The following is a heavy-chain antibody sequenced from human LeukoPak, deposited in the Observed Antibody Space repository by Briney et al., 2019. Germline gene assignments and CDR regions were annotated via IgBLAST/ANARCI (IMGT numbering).Heavy chain of an antibody. CDR3: ARTLAYSSRRHDDF. CDR1: GFSLSTSGMC. Sequence: GPTLVNPPQTLTLTCTFSGFSLSTSGMCVSWIRQPPGKALEWLARIDWDDDKYYSTSLKTRLTISKDTSKNQVVLTMTNMDPVDTATYFCARTLAYSSRRHDDFWGQGILVTVSS. D-gene: IGHD6-13*01. J-gene: IGHJ4*02. CDR2: IDWDDDK. V-gene: IGHV2-70*11.